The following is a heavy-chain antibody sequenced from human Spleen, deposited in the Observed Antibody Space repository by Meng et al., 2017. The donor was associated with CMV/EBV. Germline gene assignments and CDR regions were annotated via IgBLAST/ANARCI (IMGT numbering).Heavy chain of an antibody. CDR1: GYTFTGYY. V-gene: IGHV1-2*02. CDR2: INPNSGGT. Sequence: ASVKVSCKASGYTFTGYYMHWVRQAPGQGLEWMGWINPNSGGTNYAQKFQGRVTMTRDTSISTAYMELSRLRSDDTAVYYCTSSSYGPGGYFDYWGQGTLVTVSS. J-gene: IGHJ4*01. CDR3: TSSSYGPGGYFDY. D-gene: IGHD5-18*01.